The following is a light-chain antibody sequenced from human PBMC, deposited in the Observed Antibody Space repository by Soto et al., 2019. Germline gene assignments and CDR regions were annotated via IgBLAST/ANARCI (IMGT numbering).Light chain of an antibody. CDR2: DVS. CDR3: QQYGSYPLT. J-gene: IGKJ4*01. V-gene: IGKV1-5*01. Sequence: QRSQKPSTLSASVGDRFTFTCRASQSIDNVLAWYQQIPGKAPKFLIYDVSAWESEVPSRFSGSGSGTEFTFTISSLQPEDFATYYCQQYGSYPLTFGGGTMVDVK. CDR1: QSIDNV.